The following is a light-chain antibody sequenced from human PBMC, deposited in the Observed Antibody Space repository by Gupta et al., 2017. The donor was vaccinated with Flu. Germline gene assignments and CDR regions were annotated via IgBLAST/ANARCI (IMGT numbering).Light chain of an antibody. V-gene: IGKV1-39*01. Sequence: DIQLTQSPSSLSASVGDRVTITCRASQSITSYLNWFQQKPGNAPKLLIYAASNLQSGVPSRFSGSGSGTDFTLTINSLQLEDFATYYCQQSYSTPYTFGQGTKLEIK. CDR3: QQSYSTPYT. J-gene: IGKJ2*01. CDR2: AAS. CDR1: QSITSY.